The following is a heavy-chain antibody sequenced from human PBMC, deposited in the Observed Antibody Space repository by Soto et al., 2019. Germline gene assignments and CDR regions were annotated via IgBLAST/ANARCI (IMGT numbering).Heavy chain of an antibody. CDR1: GFTFSSYE. Sequence: PGGSLRLSCAASGFTFSSYEMNWVRQAPGKGLEWVSYISSSGTNIYYAGSVKGRFTVSRDNAKSSLYLQMESLRADDAATYYCARDRPVQYSDSSGYFDYWGQGALVTVSS. CDR2: ISSSGTNI. D-gene: IGHD3-22*01. CDR3: ARDRPVQYSDSSGYFDY. V-gene: IGHV3-48*03. J-gene: IGHJ4*02.